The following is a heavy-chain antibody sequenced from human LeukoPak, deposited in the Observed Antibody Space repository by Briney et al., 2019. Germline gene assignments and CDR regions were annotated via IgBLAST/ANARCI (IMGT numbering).Heavy chain of an antibody. CDR2: INPNSGGT. Sequence: ASVKVSCKASGGTFSSYAISWVRQAPGQGLEWMGWINPNSGGTKYAQKFQGGVTMTRDRSISTAYMELSRLRSDDTAIYYCARGFLEGHYYYYMDVWGKGTTVTISS. CDR3: ARGFLEGHYYYYMDV. D-gene: IGHD3-3*01. J-gene: IGHJ6*03. V-gene: IGHV1-2*02. CDR1: GGTFSSYA.